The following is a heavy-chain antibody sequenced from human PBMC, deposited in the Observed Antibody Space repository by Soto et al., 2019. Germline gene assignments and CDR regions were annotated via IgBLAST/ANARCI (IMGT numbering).Heavy chain of an antibody. J-gene: IGHJ4*02. Sequence: PSETLSLTCNVSDGPIRSLNYYWTWIRQPPGKGVEWVGHISYRGTTFYNPSLKRRATVSMDTSKSPVSQKVASVTAADTAVYYCARAEGTYTWRSEFDYWGQGTLVTVSS. D-gene: IGHD3-16*01. CDR2: ISYRGTT. V-gene: IGHV4-30-4*01. CDR1: DGPIRSLNYY. CDR3: ARAEGTYTWRSEFDY.